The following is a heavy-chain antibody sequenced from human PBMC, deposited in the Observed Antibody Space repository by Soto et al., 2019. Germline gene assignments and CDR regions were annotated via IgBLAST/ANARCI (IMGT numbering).Heavy chain of an antibody. CDR1: GDSISSNY. Sequence: SETLSLTCTVSGDSISSNYWTWIRQPPGKGLEWIGYIFYSGSANYNPSLKSRVTMSVDTSKKQFSLKLTSVTAADTAKYYCAGGGSIVVATRRLMDGWGKGTTVTVSS. CDR2: IFYSGSA. V-gene: IGHV4-59*03. D-gene: IGHD3-22*01. J-gene: IGHJ6*03. CDR3: AGGGSIVVATRRLMDG.